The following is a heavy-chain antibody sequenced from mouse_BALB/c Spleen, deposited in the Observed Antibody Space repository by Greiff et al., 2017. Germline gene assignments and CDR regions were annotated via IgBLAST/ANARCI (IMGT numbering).Heavy chain of an antibody. Sequence: DVHLVESGGGLVKPGGSLKLSCAASGFTFSSYAMSWVRQTPEKRLAWVASISSGGSTYYPDSVKGRFTISRDNARNILYLQMSSLRSEDTAMYYCAREGGRVDYWGQGTTLTVSS. CDR1: GFTFSSYA. CDR3: AREGGRVDY. V-gene: IGHV5-6-5*01. J-gene: IGHJ2*01. CDR2: ISSGGST.